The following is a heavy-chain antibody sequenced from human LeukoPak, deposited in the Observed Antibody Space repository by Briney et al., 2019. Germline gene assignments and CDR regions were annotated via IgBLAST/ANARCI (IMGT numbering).Heavy chain of an antibody. CDR2: ISYDGSNK. CDR3: ARDSTMVRGVIERLDY. V-gene: IGHV3-30-3*01. D-gene: IGHD3-10*01. Sequence: GRSLRLSCAASGFTFSSYAMHWDRQAPGKGLEWVAVISYDGSNKYYADSVKGRFTISRDNSKNTLYLQMNSLRAEDTAVYYCARDSTMVRGVIERLDYWGQGTLVTVSS. CDR1: GFTFSSYA. J-gene: IGHJ4*02.